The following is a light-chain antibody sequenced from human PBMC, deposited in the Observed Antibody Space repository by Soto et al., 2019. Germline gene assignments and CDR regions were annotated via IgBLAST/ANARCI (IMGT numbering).Light chain of an antibody. CDR1: SSNIGSNY. CDR2: SNN. V-gene: IGLV1-47*02. Sequence: QSVLTQPPSASGTPGQRVTISCSGSSSNIGSNYVYWYQQLPGTAPKLLIYSNNQRPSGVPDRFSGSKSGNTASLTISGLQAEDEADYYCSSYTSSSTPYVFGTGTKLTVL. J-gene: IGLJ1*01. CDR3: SSYTSSSTPYV.